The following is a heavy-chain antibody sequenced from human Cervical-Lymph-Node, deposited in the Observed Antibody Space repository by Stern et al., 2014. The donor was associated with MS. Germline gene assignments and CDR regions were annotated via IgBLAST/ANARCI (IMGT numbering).Heavy chain of an antibody. J-gene: IGHJ4*02. CDR1: GFTFSSYA. V-gene: IGHV3-23*04. Sequence: EVQLVESGGGLVQPGGSLRLSCAASGFTFSSYAMSWVRQAPGKGLEWVSAISGSGASTYYADSVKCRFTISRDNFKNTLYLQMNSLRAEDTAVYYCAKVPVRGVIITTYYFDYWGQGTLVTVSS. CDR3: AKVPVRGVIITTYYFDY. D-gene: IGHD3-10*01. CDR2: ISGSGAST.